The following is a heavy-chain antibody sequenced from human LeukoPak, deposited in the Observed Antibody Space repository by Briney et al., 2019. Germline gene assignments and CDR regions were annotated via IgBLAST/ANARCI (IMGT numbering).Heavy chain of an antibody. Sequence: GGSLRLSSAASGFTFSSYAMSWVGQAPGKGLEWVSAISGSGGSTYYADSVKGRFTISRDNSKNTLYLQMNSLRAEDTAVYYCASSGDSSGYYPFDYWGQGTLVTVSS. J-gene: IGHJ4*02. CDR3: ASSGDSSGYYPFDY. V-gene: IGHV3-23*01. CDR1: GFTFSSYA. CDR2: ISGSGGST. D-gene: IGHD3-22*01.